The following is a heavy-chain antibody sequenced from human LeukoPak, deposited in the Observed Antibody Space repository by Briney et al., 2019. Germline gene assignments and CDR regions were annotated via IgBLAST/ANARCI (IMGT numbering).Heavy chain of an antibody. D-gene: IGHD6-19*01. Sequence: GGSLRLSCAASGFTFSSYSMNWVRQAPGKGLEWVSSISNSSSYIYYADSVKGRFTISRDNAKNSLYLQMNSLRAEDTAVYYCARVPEEQWLPDRWFDPWGQGTLVTVSS. CDR2: ISNSSSYI. CDR3: ARVPEEQWLPDRWFDP. J-gene: IGHJ5*02. V-gene: IGHV3-21*01. CDR1: GFTFSSYS.